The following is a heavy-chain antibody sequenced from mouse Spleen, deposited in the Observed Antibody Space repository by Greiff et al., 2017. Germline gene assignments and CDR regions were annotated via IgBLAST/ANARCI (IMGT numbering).Heavy chain of an antibody. J-gene: IGHJ4*01. CDR1: GYTFTDYE. CDR2: IDPETGGT. D-gene: IGHD2-1*01. CDR3: TIYYGNFYYAMDY. V-gene: IGHV1-15*01. Sequence: QVQLQQSGAELVRPGASVTLSCKASGYTFTDYEMHWVKQTPVHGLEWIGAIDPETGGTAYNQKFKGKAILTADKSSSTAYMELRSLTSEDSAVYYCTIYYGNFYYAMDYWGQGTSVTVSS.